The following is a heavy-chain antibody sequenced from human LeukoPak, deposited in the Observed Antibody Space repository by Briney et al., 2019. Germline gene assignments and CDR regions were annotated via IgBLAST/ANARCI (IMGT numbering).Heavy chain of an antibody. CDR2: ISGSGGST. Sequence: GGSLRLSCAASGFTFSSYAMSRVRQAPGKGLEWVSAISGSGGSTYYADSVKGRFTISRDNSKNTLYPQMNSLRAEDTAVYYCAKEGPNYDFWSGYYYPFDYWGQGTLVTVSS. J-gene: IGHJ4*02. V-gene: IGHV3-23*01. D-gene: IGHD3-3*01. CDR1: GFTFSSYA. CDR3: AKEGPNYDFWSGYYYPFDY.